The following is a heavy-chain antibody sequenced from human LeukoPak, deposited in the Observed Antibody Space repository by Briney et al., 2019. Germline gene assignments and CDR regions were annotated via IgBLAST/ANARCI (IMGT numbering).Heavy chain of an antibody. CDR1: GYSFTSYW. Sequence: GESLKISCKGSGYSFTSYWIGWVRQMPGKGVEWRGIIYPGDSDTRYSPSFQGQVPISADKSISPAYLQWSSLKASDTAMYYCARQHDSSGYYGFDYWGQGTLVTVSS. CDR2: IYPGDSDT. V-gene: IGHV5-51*01. CDR3: ARQHDSSGYYGFDY. J-gene: IGHJ4*02. D-gene: IGHD3-22*01.